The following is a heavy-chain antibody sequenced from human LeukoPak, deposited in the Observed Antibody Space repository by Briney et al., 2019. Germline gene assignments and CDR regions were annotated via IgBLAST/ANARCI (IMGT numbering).Heavy chain of an antibody. CDR1: SGSISPDY. V-gene: IGHV4-59*01. CDR2: IYYSGST. CDR3: ARGLVDTAMVFDY. Sequence: SETLSLTCSVSSGSISPDYWNWIRQPAGKGLEWIGYIYYSGSTNYNPSLKSRVTISVDTSKNQFSLKLSSVTAADTAVYYCARGLVDTAMVFDYWGQGTLVTVSS. D-gene: IGHD5-18*01. J-gene: IGHJ4*02.